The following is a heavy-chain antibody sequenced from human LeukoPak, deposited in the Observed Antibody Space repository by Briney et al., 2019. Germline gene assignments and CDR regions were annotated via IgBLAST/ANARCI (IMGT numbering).Heavy chain of an antibody. V-gene: IGHV4/OR15-8*02. CDR3: ARGGNPPSDIWFGGETPGPPFDY. CDR1: GASVSTNNW. CDR2: VYHSGLT. Sequence: PSETLSLTCVVSGASVSTNNWWTWVRQAPGKGLEWIGEVYHSGLTNYSPSLKSRVTMSIDKSKNIFSLNLTSVTAADTALYYCARGGNPPSDIWFGGETPGPPFDYWGQGTLVTVSS. J-gene: IGHJ4*02. D-gene: IGHD3-10*01.